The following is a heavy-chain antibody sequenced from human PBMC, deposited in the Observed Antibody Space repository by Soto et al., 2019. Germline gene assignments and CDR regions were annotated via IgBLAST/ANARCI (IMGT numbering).Heavy chain of an antibody. CDR1: GYSFTSYW. Sequence: GESLKISCKGSGYSFTSYWIGLVRQMPGKGLEWMGIIYPGDSDTRYSPPFQGQVTISADKSISTAYLQWSSLKASDTAMYYCARGGNRGVYYYYGMDVWGQGTTVTVSS. CDR2: IYPGDSDT. J-gene: IGHJ6*02. CDR3: ARGGNRGVYYYYGMDV. V-gene: IGHV5-51*01. D-gene: IGHD1-1*01.